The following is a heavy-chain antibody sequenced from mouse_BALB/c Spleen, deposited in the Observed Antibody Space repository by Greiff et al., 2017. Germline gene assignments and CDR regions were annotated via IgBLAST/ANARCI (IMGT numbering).Heavy chain of an antibody. D-gene: IGHD2-14*01. V-gene: IGHV5-12-2*01. Sequence: EVKVEESGGGLVQPGGSLKLSCAASGFTFSSYTMSWVRQTPEKRLEWVAYISNGGGSTYYPDTVKGRFTISRDNAKNTLYLQMSSLKSEDTAMYYCARSYRYDAMDYWGQGTSVTVSS. CDR1: GFTFSSYT. J-gene: IGHJ4*01. CDR3: ARSYRYDAMDY. CDR2: ISNGGGST.